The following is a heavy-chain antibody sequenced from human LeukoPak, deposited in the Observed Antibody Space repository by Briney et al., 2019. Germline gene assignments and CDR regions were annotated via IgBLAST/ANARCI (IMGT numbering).Heavy chain of an antibody. Sequence: GASVKVSCKASGFTFTSSAMQWVRQARGQRLEWIGWIVVGSGNTNYAQKFQERVTIPRDMSTSTAYMELSSLRSEDTAVYYCAADYTYYYGSGSYSNGTDVWGQGTTVTVSS. D-gene: IGHD3-10*01. J-gene: IGHJ6*02. CDR3: AADYTYYYGSGSYSNGTDV. V-gene: IGHV1-58*02. CDR2: IVVGSGNT. CDR1: GFTFTSSA.